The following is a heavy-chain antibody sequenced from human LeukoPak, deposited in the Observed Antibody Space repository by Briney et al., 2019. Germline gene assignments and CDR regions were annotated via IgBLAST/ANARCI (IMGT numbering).Heavy chain of an antibody. CDR1: GFTFSSYW. D-gene: IGHD3-16*02. V-gene: IGHV3-7*01. Sequence: GGSLRLSCAASGFTFSSYWMSWVRQAPGKGLEWVANIKQDGSEKYYVDSVKGRFTISRDNAKNSLYLQMDSLRAEDTAVYYCARDLYVWGSYRSYYFDYWGQGTLVTVSS. CDR2: IKQDGSEK. J-gene: IGHJ4*02. CDR3: ARDLYVWGSYRSYYFDY.